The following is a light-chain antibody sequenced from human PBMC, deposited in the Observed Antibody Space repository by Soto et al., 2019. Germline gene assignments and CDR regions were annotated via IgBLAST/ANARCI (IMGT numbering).Light chain of an antibody. J-gene: IGKJ2*01. CDR1: QTISTL. V-gene: IGKV1-5*01. Sequence: IHMTQSPSTLSASVGDRVTITCQASQTISTLLAWYQHKPGKAPNVLIYDASSLEGGVRSRFSGSGSGTEFTLTVISQQPDDSATYYCQQYSSLVTFGQGTKLEI. CDR2: DAS. CDR3: QQYSSLVT.